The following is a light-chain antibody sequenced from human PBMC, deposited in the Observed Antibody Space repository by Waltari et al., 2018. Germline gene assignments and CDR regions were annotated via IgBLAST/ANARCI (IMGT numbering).Light chain of an antibody. CDR2: WAS. CDR3: QQYYTTPLT. CDR1: QIVLYSSNNRNY. J-gene: IGKJ4*01. V-gene: IGKV4-1*01. Sequence: DIVMTQAPDTLAVSLGERATINCKYSQIVLYSSNNRNYLTWFQQQPGQPPKLLIYWASIRQSGVPDRFSGSGSGTDFTLTISSLQAEDVAVYSCQQYYTTPLTFGGVTKVEIK.